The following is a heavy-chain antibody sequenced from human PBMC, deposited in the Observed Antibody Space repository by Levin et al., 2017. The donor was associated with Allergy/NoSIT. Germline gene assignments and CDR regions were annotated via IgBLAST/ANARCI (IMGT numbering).Heavy chain of an antibody. J-gene: IGHJ4*02. D-gene: IGHD3/OR15-3a*01. CDR1: GDSISSGDHF. V-gene: IGHV4-30-4*01. Sequence: SETLSLTCTVSGDSISSGDHFWSWIRQSPGKGLEWIGYISSSGSTYYNPSLKSRVTMSVDTSKNHFSLKLSSATAADTAVFRCARMDAGNYFDYWGQGSLVTVSS. CDR2: ISSSGST. CDR3: ARMDAGNYFDY.